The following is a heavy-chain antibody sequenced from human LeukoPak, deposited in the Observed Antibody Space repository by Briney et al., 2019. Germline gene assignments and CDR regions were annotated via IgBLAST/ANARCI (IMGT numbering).Heavy chain of an antibody. J-gene: IGHJ4*02. CDR2: ISTTSTSI. Sequence: GGSLRLSCAASGFAFSSYSMNWVRQAPGRGPEWVSLISTTSTSIYYADSVKGRITVSRVNAKNSLYLQMNSLRAEDTAVYYCARGVGATHFDCWGQGTLVTVST. CDR1: GFAFSSYS. CDR3: ARGVGATHFDC. V-gene: IGHV3-21*06. D-gene: IGHD1-26*01.